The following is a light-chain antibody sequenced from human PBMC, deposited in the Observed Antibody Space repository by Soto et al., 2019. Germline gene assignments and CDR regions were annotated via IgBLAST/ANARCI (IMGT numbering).Light chain of an antibody. CDR1: SSNIGAGFD. J-gene: IGLJ1*01. V-gene: IGLV1-40*01. Sequence: QSVLTQPPSVSGVPGQRVTISCTGSSSNIGAGFDVHWYQQLPGTAPKLLVYGNSNRPSGVPDRFSGSKSGTSASLAVTGLQAEDEADYYCQSYDSSLSAYVFGTGTRSPS. CDR3: QSYDSSLSAYV. CDR2: GNS.